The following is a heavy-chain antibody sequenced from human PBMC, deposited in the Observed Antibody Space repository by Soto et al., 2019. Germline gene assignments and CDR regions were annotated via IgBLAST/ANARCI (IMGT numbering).Heavy chain of an antibody. J-gene: IGHJ3*02. D-gene: IGHD3-22*01. CDR2: IRREGGEE. CDR1: GFTFRYDW. CDR3: ASDATYRDRSFYYDVLDI. V-gene: IGHV3-7*01. Sequence: DVQLMESGGCLVQPGGSLRLSCAASGFTFRYDWMTWVRQSPGKGLEWVANIRREGGEEHYVDSVKGRFSMSRANAKESSYMSMNSLSNYCTAVYYCASDATYRDRSFYYDVLDIWGEGTIVTVPS.